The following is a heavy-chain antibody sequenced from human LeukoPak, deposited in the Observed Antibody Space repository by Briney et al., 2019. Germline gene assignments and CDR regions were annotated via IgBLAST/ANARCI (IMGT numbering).Heavy chain of an antibody. J-gene: IGHJ4*02. D-gene: IGHD5-12*01. CDR3: ARDKYTGYETFDY. CDR2: INPNNGGT. V-gene: IGHV1-2*02. CDR1: GYTFTGYY. Sequence: GASVKVSCKASGYTFTGYYIHWVRQAPGQGLEWMGWINPNNGGTNYAQKFQGRVTMTRDTSISTAYMELNRLTPDDTAVYYCARDKYTGYETFDYWGQGTPVTVSS.